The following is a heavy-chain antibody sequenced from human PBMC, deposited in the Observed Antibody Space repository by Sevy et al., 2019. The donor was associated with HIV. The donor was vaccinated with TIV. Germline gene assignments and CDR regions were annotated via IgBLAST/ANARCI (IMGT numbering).Heavy chain of an antibody. J-gene: IGHJ6*03. CDR3: ESIEGEGHYYYYMDV. Sequence: SETLSLTCTVSGGSISSSSYYWGWIRQPPGKGLEWIGSIYYSGSTYYNPSLKSRVTISVDTSKIHFSLKLSSVTAADTAVYYCESIEGEGHYYYYMDVWGKGTTVTVSS. D-gene: IGHD3-10*01. CDR2: IYYSGST. V-gene: IGHV4-39*01. CDR1: GGSISSSSYY.